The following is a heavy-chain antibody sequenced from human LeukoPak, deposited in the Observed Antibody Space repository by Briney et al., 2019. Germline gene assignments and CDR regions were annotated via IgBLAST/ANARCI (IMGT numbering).Heavy chain of an antibody. J-gene: IGHJ4*02. CDR3: AKEQWLVTPYFDY. V-gene: IGHV3-30*18. CDR1: GFTFSSYG. Sequence: GGSLRLSCAASGFTFSSYGMHWVRQAPGKGLEWVAVISYDGSNKYYADSVKGRFTISRDNSKNTLYLQMNSLRAEDTAVYYCAKEQWLVTPYFDYWGQGTLVTVSS. D-gene: IGHD6-19*01. CDR2: ISYDGSNK.